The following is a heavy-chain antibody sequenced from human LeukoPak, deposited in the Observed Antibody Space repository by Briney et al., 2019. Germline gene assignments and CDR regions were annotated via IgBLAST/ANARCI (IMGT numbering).Heavy chain of an antibody. CDR1: GFTFSSYA. CDR3: AREWFGGYFDY. V-gene: IGHV3-30*04. CDR2: ISYDGSNK. Sequence: PGRSLRLSCAASGFTFSSYAMHWVRQAPGKGLEWVAVISYDGSNKYYADSVKGRFTISRDNSKNTLYLQMNSLRAEDTAVYYCAREWFGGYFDYWGQGTLVTVSS. D-gene: IGHD3-10*01. J-gene: IGHJ4*02.